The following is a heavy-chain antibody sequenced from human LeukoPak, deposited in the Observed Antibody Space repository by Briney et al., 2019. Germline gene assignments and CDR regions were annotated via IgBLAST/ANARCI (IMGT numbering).Heavy chain of an antibody. CDR2: IYTSGST. V-gene: IGHV4-4*07. CDR1: GGSISSYY. Sequence: SETLSLTCTVSGGSISSYYWSWIRQPAGKELEWIGRIYTSGSTNYNPSLKSRVTISVDPSKNQFSLKLSSVTAADTAVYYCARCSVAGLDYWGQGTLVTVSS. D-gene: IGHD6-19*01. CDR3: ARCSVAGLDY. J-gene: IGHJ4*02.